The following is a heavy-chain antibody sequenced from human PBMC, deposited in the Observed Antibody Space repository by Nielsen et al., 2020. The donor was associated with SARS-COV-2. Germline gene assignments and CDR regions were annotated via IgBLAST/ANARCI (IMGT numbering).Heavy chain of an antibody. V-gene: IGHV3-9*01. J-gene: IGHJ4*02. CDR3: AKFPYSGSPGY. CDR2: ISWNSGSI. Sequence: SLKISCAASGFTFDDYAMHWVRQAPGKGLEWVSGISWNSGSIGYADSVKGRFTISRDNAKNSLYLQMNSLRAEDTAVYYCAKFPYSGSPGYWGQGTLVTVSS. D-gene: IGHD1-26*01. CDR1: GFTFDDYA.